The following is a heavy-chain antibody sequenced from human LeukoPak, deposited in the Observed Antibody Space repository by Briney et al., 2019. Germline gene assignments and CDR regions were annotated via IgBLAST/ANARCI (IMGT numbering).Heavy chain of an antibody. V-gene: IGHV4-39*02. J-gene: IGHJ4*02. CDR2: IYYGGTT. CDR1: FGSISSDSHY. Sequence: SETLSLTCTVSFGSISSDSHYWGWIRQPPGNRLEWIASIYYGGTTQYNPSLKSRATISIDTSNNRFSLKLSSVTAADTAVYYCARGKSASKTLGCDYWGQGTLVTVSS. D-gene: IGHD1-26*01. CDR3: ARGKSASKTLGCDY.